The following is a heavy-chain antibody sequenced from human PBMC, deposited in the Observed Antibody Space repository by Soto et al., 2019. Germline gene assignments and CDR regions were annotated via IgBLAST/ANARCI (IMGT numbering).Heavy chain of an antibody. D-gene: IGHD2-21*02. J-gene: IGHJ6*02. V-gene: IGHV1-69*01. CDR3: ARGETDLGV. CDR2: IIPIFSSR. Sequence: QVPLVQSGAEVKKPGSSVKVSCKTSRDTFNKYAFNWVRQVPGQGLEWMGWIIPIFSSRNYAEKFQGRVTITADDSTSTAYMELRSLRFEDTAVYYCARGETDLGVWGQGTTVTVSS. CDR1: RDTFNKYA.